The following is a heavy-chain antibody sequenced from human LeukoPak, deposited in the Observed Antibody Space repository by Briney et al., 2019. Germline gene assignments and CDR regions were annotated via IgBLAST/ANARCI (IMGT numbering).Heavy chain of an antibody. D-gene: IGHD3-22*01. J-gene: IGHJ3*02. Sequence: PGGSLRLSCAASGFTFSSYAMSWVRQAPGKGLEWVSAISGSGGSTYYADSVKGRFTISRDNSKNTLYLQMNSLRAEDTAVYYCAKDYEDSSGYYSGDAFDIWGQGTMVTVSS. CDR1: GFTFSSYA. V-gene: IGHV3-23*01. CDR3: AKDYEDSSGYYSGDAFDI. CDR2: ISGSGGST.